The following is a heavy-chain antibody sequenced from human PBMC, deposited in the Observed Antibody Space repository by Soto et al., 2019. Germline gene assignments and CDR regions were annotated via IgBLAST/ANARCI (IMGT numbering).Heavy chain of an antibody. Sequence: GGSLRLSCAASGFTFSSYEMNWVRQAPGKGLEWVSYISSSGSTIYYADSVKGRFTISRDNAKNSLYLQMNSLRAEDTAVYYCARDSSGSGSPYYFDYWGQGTLVTVSS. CDR3: ARDSSGSGSPYYFDY. V-gene: IGHV3-48*03. D-gene: IGHD3-10*01. J-gene: IGHJ4*02. CDR2: ISSSGSTI. CDR1: GFTFSSYE.